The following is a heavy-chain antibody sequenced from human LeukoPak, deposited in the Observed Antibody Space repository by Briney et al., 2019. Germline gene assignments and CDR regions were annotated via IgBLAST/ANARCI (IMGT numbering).Heavy chain of an antibody. CDR1: GGSISSYY. CDR3: ARLPEYYYGSGSYSFLFDY. Sequence: SETLSLTCTVSGGSISSYYWSWIRQPQGTGLEWIGYIYYSGSTNYNPSLKSRVTISVDTSKNQFSLKLSSVTAADTAVYYCARLPEYYYGSGSYSFLFDYWGQGTLVTVSS. D-gene: IGHD3-10*01. J-gene: IGHJ4*02. V-gene: IGHV4-59*08. CDR2: IYYSGST.